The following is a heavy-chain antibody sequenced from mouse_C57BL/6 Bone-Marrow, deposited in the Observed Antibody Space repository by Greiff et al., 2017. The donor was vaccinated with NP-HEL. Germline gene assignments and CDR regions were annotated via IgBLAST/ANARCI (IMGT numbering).Heavy chain of an antibody. V-gene: IGHV7-3*01. J-gene: IGHJ1*03. D-gene: IGHD1-1*01. CDR1: GFTFTDYY. Sequence: DVMLVESGGGLVQPGGSLSLSCAASGFTFTDYYMSWVRQPPGKALEWLGFIRNKANGYTTEYSASVKGRFTISRDNSQSILYLQMNALRAEDSATYYCARCPLYYYGSSYWYFDVWGTGTTVTVSS. CDR2: IRNKANGYTT. CDR3: ARCPLYYYGSSYWYFDV.